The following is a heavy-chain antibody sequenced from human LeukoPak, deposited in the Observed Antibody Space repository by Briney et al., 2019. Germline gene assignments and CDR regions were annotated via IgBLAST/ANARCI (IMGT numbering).Heavy chain of an antibody. J-gene: IGHJ4*02. V-gene: IGHV1-24*01. CDR3: ATIAPGDLFDS. CDR2: FVPEDDKT. D-gene: IGHD7-27*01. Sequence: ASVTVSCTVSGSTLTEFSIHWVRQAPGKGLEWRGGFVPEDDKTIYAQSFQGRVTMTEDTSTDTAYMELSSLRSEDTAMYYCATIAPGDLFDSWGQGTLVTVSS. CDR1: GSTLTEFS.